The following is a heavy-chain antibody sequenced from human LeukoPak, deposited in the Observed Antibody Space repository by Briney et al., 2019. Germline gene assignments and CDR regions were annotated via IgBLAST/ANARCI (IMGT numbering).Heavy chain of an antibody. D-gene: IGHD3-22*01. CDR3: AKVRSRQYYYDSSGYYIFDY. J-gene: IGHJ4*02. Sequence: PGGSLRPSCAASGFTFSSYAMSWVRQAPGKGLEWVSAISGSGGSTYYADSVKGRFTISRDDSKNTLYLQMNSLRAEDTAVYYCAKVRSRQYYYDSSGYYIFDYWGQGTLVTVSS. V-gene: IGHV3-23*01. CDR2: ISGSGGST. CDR1: GFTFSSYA.